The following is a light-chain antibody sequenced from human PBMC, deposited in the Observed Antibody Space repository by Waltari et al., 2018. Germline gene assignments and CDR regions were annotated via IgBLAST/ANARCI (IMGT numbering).Light chain of an antibody. CDR1: QSISSW. CDR2: RAS. J-gene: IGKJ1*01. Sequence: DIQMTQSPSTLSASVGDRVTITCRASQSISSWVAWYQQKPGKAPKLLIYRASNLESGVPSRFSGSGSGTEFTLTISSLQPDDSATYYCQQYNAYRTFGQGTKLEIK. V-gene: IGKV1-5*03. CDR3: QQYNAYRT.